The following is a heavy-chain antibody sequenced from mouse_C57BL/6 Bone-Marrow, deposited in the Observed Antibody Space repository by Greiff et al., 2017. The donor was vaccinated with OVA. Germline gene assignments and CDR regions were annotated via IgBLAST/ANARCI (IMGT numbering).Heavy chain of an antibody. CDR3: ARSGGGYCAWYFDV. D-gene: IGHD2-3*01. J-gene: IGHJ1*03. Sequence: QVQLQQPGAELVKPGASVKLSCKASGYTFTSYWMHWVKQRPGRGLEWIGRIDPNSGGTTYNEKFKSKATLTVDKPSSTAYMQLSSLTSEDSAVDYCARSGGGYCAWYFDVWGKGTTVTVSS. V-gene: IGHV1-72*01. CDR1: GYTFTSYW. CDR2: IDPNSGGT.